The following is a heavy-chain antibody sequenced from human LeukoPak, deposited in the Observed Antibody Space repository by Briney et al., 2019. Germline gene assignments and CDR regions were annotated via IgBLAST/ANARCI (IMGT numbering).Heavy chain of an antibody. D-gene: IGHD3-10*01. Sequence: GSLRLSCAASGFTFSDFWMSWIRQPPGKGLEWIGEINHSGSTNHNPSLKSRVTISVDTAKNHFSLRLSSVTAADTAVYYCARIAGSGILTGDFDYWGQGTLVTVSS. CDR2: INHSGST. CDR3: ARIAGSGILTGDFDY. V-gene: IGHV4-34*01. CDR1: GFTFSDFW. J-gene: IGHJ4*02.